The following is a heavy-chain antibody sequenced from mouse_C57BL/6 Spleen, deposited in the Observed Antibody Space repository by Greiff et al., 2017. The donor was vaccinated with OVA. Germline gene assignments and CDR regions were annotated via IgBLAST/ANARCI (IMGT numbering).Heavy chain of an antibody. D-gene: IGHD1-1*01. J-gene: IGHJ2*01. CDR2: IYPTDGYT. Sequence: QVQLQQPGAELVMPGASVKLSCTVSGYTFTSHSMHWVKQRPGQGLEWIGYIYPTDGYTKYNQKFKGKATLTADKSYSTAYMQLNRLTSEDSAFYFGARKSFYYGSLDYWGQGTTLTVSS. V-gene: IGHV1-69*01. CDR1: GYTFTSHS. CDR3: ARKSFYYGSLDY.